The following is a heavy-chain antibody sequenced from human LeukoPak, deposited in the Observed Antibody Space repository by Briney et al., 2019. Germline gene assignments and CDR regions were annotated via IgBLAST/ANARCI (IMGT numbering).Heavy chain of an antibody. D-gene: IGHD1-7*01. CDR3: ARDGAPSWNYYYDYYYMDV. J-gene: IGHJ6*03. Sequence: PGGSLRLSCVASGFTFSTYWMHWVRQAPGKGLVWVSRIKTDGSGTTYADSVEGRFTISRDNAKNTLYLQMNSLRAEDTAVYYCARDGAPSWNYYYDYYYMDVWGKGTTVTVSS. CDR1: GFTFSTYW. V-gene: IGHV3-74*01. CDR2: IKTDGSGT.